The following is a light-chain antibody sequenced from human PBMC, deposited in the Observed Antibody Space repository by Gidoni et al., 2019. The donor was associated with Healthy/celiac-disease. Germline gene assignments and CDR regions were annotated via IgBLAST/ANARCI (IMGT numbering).Light chain of an antibody. CDR1: SSNIGAGYD. CDR3: QSYDSSLSGYVV. CDR2: GTS. Sequence: QSVLTQPPAVSGAPGQRVTISCTGSSSNIGAGYDVHWYQQLPGTAPNLPIYGTSHRPSGVPDRFSGSKSGTSASLAITGLQAEDEADYYCQSYDSSLSGYVVFGGGTKLTVL. V-gene: IGLV1-40*01. J-gene: IGLJ2*01.